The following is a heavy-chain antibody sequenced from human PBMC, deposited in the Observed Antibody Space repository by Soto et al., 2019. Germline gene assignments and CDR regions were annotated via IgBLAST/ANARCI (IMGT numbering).Heavy chain of an antibody. J-gene: IGHJ4*02. Sequence: EVQLVESGGGLVQPGGSLRPSCAASGFTFSSYTMHWVRQAPGKGLEYVSAISSNGGSTYYASSVKGRFTISRDNSKNTLYLQMGSLRAEDMAVYYCARDLYTDRIAVAVCWGQGTLVTVSS. CDR3: ARDLYTDRIAVAVC. D-gene: IGHD6-19*01. V-gene: IGHV3-64*01. CDR1: GFTFSSYT. CDR2: ISSNGGST.